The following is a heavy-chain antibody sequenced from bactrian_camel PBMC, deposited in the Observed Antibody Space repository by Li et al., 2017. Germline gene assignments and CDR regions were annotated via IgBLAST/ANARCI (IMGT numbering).Heavy chain of an antibody. Sequence: HVQLVESGGGSVQAGESRRLSCVTSGYTSTTSCVAWVRQAPGKQREGIATIDSSGSTAYADSVKGRFTTSKDNAKNILYLQMDNLEPEDSATYRCAASWDVTAIEALGRIADPAFGYWGEGTQVTVS. CDR2: IDSSGST. CDR3: AASWDVTAIEALGRIADPAFGY. CDR1: GYTSTTSC. D-gene: IGHD2*01. J-gene: IGHJ6*01. V-gene: IGHV3S1*01.